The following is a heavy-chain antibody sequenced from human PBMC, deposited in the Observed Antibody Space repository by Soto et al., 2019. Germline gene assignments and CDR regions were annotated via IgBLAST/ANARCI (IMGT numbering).Heavy chain of an antibody. CDR3: ARGRYVQADYFDY. CDR2: INPNSGGT. J-gene: IGHJ4*02. Sequence: ASVKVSCKASGYTFTGYYMHWVRQAPGQGLEWMGWINPNSGGTNYAQKFQGWVTMTRDTSISTAYMELSRLRSDDTAVYYCARGRYVQADYFDYWGQGTLVPVSS. D-gene: IGHD3-9*01. V-gene: IGHV1-2*04. CDR1: GYTFTGYY.